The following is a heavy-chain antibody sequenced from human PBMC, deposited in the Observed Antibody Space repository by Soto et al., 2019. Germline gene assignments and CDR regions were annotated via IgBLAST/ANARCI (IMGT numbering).Heavy chain of an antibody. CDR1: GFPLTSYG. CDR3: VGGQYYFDC. Sequence: QVQLVESGGGVVQPGRSLRLSCAASGFPLTSYGMHWVREGPDKGLEWVAIISYDGSDKYYADSVKGRFTISRDNSKNPLYLQMNRLRPEDTALFYCVGGQYYFDCRGQGTLVSVSS. J-gene: IGHJ4*02. CDR2: ISYDGSDK. D-gene: IGHD3-10*01. V-gene: IGHV3-30*03.